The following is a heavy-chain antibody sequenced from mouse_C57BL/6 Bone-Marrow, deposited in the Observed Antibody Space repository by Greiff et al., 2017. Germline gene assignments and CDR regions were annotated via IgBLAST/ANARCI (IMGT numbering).Heavy chain of an antibody. V-gene: IGHV1-54*01. CDR1: GYAFTNYL. D-gene: IGHD1-1*01. CDR3: ARGYYWFAY. J-gene: IGHJ3*01. Sequence: VQRVESGAELVRPGTSVKVSCKASGYAFTNYLIEWVKQRPGQGLEWIGVINPGSGGTNYNEKVKGKATLTADKSSSTAYMQLSSLTSEDSAVYFCARGYYWFAYWGQGTLVTVSA. CDR2: INPGSGGT.